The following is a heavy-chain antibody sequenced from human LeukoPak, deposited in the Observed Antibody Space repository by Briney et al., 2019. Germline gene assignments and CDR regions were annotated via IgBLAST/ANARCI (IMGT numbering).Heavy chain of an antibody. D-gene: IGHD5-12*01. V-gene: IGHV3-74*01. Sequence: GGSLRLSCAASGFTFSSYWMHWVRQAPGKGLVWVSRINSDGSSTSYADSVKGRFTISRDNAKNTLYLQMNSLRAEDTAVYYCARDRGLYSGNDLSYFDYWGQGTLVTVSS. CDR2: INSDGSST. CDR1: GFTFSSYW. J-gene: IGHJ4*02. CDR3: ARDRGLYSGNDLSYFDY.